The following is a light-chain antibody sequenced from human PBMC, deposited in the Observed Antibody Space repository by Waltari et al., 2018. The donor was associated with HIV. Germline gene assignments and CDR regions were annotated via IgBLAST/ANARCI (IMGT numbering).Light chain of an antibody. J-gene: IGLJ3*02. CDR2: GNN. Sequence: QSVLTQPPSTSGTPGQRVTISCSGSSSNIVSNTVYWYQHLPGTAPELLIYGNNQRPSGVPDRFSCSKAGTSASLAISGLQSEDEADYYCAAWDDSLNGLWVFGGGTKLTVL. CDR1: SSNIVSNT. V-gene: IGLV1-44*01. CDR3: AAWDDSLNGLWV.